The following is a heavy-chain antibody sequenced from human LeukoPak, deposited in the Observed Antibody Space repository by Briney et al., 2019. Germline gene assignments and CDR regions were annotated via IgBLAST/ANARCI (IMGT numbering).Heavy chain of an antibody. Sequence: SETLSLTCTVSGGSISSSSYYWGWIRQPPGKGLEWIGSIYYSGSTYYNPSLKSRVTISVDTSKNQFSLKLSSVTAADTAVYYCAREWYGESPDAFDIWGQGTMVTVSS. CDR2: IYYSGST. D-gene: IGHD4-17*01. CDR3: AREWYGESPDAFDI. J-gene: IGHJ3*02. CDR1: GGSISSSSYY. V-gene: IGHV4-39*07.